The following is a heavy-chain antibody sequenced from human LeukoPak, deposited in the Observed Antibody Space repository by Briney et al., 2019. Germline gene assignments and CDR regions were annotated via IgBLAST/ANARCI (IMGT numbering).Heavy chain of an antibody. Sequence: TGGSLRLSCRASGFSFDDYALSWVRQAPGKGPEWVGLIKNKGNGGTTEYAASVLGRFTISRDDSKSIAYLLMNSLKTEDTAVYYCTRDTAYYYGSSSYYYYYTDVWGKGTTVTVSS. V-gene: IGHV3-49*04. CDR3: TRDTAYYYGSSSYYYYYTDV. D-gene: IGHD3-10*01. CDR2: IKNKGNGGTT. CDR1: GFSFDDYA. J-gene: IGHJ6*03.